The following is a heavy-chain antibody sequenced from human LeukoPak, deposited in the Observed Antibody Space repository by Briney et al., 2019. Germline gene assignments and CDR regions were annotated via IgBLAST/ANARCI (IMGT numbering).Heavy chain of an antibody. CDR3: ARRGSGYYYYFDY. Sequence: GGSLRLSCAASGFTISTNYMSWVRQAPGKGLEWVSVMYTGGSTYYADSVKGRFTISRDNAKNSLYLQMNSLRAEDTAVYYCARRGSGYYYYFDYWGQGTLVTVSS. CDR1: GFTISTNY. CDR2: MYTGGST. V-gene: IGHV3-53*01. D-gene: IGHD3-22*01. J-gene: IGHJ4*02.